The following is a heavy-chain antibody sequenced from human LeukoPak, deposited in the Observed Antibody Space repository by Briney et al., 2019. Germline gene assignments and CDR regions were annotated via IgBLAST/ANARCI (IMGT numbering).Heavy chain of an antibody. J-gene: IGHJ6*04. D-gene: IGHD1-26*01. CDR1: GFTFSSYG. V-gene: IGHV3-30*18. Sequence: GGSLRLSCAASGFTFSSYGMHWVRQAPGKGLEWVAVISYDGSNKYYADSVKGRFTISGDNSKNTLYLQMNSLRAEDTAVYYCAKVGANYYYYYGMDVWGKGTTVTVSS. CDR2: ISYDGSNK. CDR3: AKVGANYYYYYGMDV.